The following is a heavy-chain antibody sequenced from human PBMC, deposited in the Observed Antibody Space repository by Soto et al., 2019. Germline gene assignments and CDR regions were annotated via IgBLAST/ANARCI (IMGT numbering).Heavy chain of an antibody. V-gene: IGHV4-39*01. CDR2: IYHTKDT. J-gene: IGHJ3*02. CDR3: ARPRNYAFDI. Sequence: QLQLQESGPGLVKPSETLSLNCTVSGGSLSRSSSFWGWIRQSPAKGLEWIGSIYHTKDTYYNPSLRSRVTISADTSRNQFSLRLSSVSAADTAVYYWARPRNYAFDIWGPGTMVAVSS. CDR1: GGSLSRSSSF.